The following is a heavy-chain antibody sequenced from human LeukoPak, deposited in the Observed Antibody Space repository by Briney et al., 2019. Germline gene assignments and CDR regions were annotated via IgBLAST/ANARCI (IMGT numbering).Heavy chain of an antibody. CDR2: ISYDGSNK. Sequence: GRSLRLSCAASGFTFSSYAMHWVRQAPGKGLEWVAVISYDGSNKYYADSVKGRFTISRDNSKNTLYLQMNSLRAEDTAVYYCARANYGGNLGDYWGQGTLVTVSS. V-gene: IGHV3-30*04. D-gene: IGHD4-23*01. J-gene: IGHJ4*02. CDR1: GFTFSSYA. CDR3: ARANYGGNLGDY.